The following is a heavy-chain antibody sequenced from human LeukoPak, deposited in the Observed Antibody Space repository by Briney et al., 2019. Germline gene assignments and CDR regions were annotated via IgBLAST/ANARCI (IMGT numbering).Heavy chain of an antibody. D-gene: IGHD6-19*01. CDR1: GGSFGTYY. CDR3: AATGAGRGWYFGELQT. Sequence: SETLSLTCTVSGGSFGTYYWTWVRQSAGKGLEWIGRLSPSGTTNYSPSLKNRVSVSGDTSKRQFSLSLRSVTAADTAMYYCAATGAGRGWYFGELQTWGQGIVVAVS. V-gene: IGHV4-4*07. J-gene: IGHJ5*02. CDR2: LSPSGTT.